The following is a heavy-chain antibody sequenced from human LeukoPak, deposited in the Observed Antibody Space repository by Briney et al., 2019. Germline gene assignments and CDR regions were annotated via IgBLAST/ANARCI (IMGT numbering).Heavy chain of an antibody. V-gene: IGHV5-10-1*01. D-gene: IGHD2-8*01. CDR2: IDPSDSYT. J-gene: IGHJ6*02. CDR1: GYSFTSYW. CDR3: ARSPNCTNGVCFYYGMDV. Sequence: GESLRISCKGSGYSFTSYWISWVRQMPGKGLEWMGRIDPSDSYTNYSPSFQGHVTISADKSISTAYLQWSSLKASDTAMYYCARSPNCTNGVCFYYGMDVWGQGTTVTVSS.